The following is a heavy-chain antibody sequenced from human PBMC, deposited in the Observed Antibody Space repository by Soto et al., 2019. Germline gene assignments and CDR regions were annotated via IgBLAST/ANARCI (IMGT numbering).Heavy chain of an antibody. Sequence: GGSLRLSCAASGFTFSSYGMHWVRQAPGKGLEWVAVIWYDGSNKYYADSVKGRFTISRDNSKNTLYLQMNSLRAEDTAVYYCAREEYLRYFDYYYYGMDVWGQGTTVTVSS. CDR3: AREEYLRYFDYYYYGMDV. J-gene: IGHJ6*02. D-gene: IGHD3-9*01. CDR1: GFTFSSYG. V-gene: IGHV3-33*01. CDR2: IWYDGSNK.